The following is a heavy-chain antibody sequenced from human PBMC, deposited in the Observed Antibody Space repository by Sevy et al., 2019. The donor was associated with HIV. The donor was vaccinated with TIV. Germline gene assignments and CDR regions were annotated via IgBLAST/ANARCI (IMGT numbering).Heavy chain of an antibody. CDR2: LSFCYGEI. Sequence: GGSLRLSCAASGFTFSKYSMSWVRQPPGKGLEWVSTLSFCYGEINYADSVKGRFTISRDNSKSSVYLQMNNLRPEDTAVYYCAREGCTKPHDYWGQGTLVTVSS. V-gene: IGHV3-23*01. D-gene: IGHD2-8*01. J-gene: IGHJ4*02. CDR1: GFTFSKYS. CDR3: AREGCTKPHDY.